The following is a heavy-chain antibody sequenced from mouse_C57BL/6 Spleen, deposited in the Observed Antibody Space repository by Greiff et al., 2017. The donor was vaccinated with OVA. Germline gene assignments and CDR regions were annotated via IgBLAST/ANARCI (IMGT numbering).Heavy chain of an antibody. D-gene: IGHD1-1*01. CDR3: ARYYYGSSCAY. CDR2: IRNKANGYTT. CDR1: GFTFTDYY. J-gene: IGHJ3*01. V-gene: IGHV7-3*01. Sequence: EVKLVESGGGLVQPGGSLSLSCAASGFTFTDYYMSWVRQPPGKALAWLGFIRNKANGYTTEYSASVKGRFTISRDNSQSILYLQMNALRAEDSATYYCARYYYGSSCAYWGQGTLVTVSA.